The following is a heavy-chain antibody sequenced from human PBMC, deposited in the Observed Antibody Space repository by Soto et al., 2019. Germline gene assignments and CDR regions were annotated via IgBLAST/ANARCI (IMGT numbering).Heavy chain of an antibody. CDR1: GFTFSSYG. Sequence: GGSLRLSCAASGFTFSSYGMHWVRQAPGKGLEWVAVIWYDGSNKYYADSVKGRFTISRDNSKNTLYLQMNSLRAEDTAVYYCARGGYDFWSGRPFDYWGQGTLVTVSS. CDR2: IWYDGSNK. J-gene: IGHJ4*02. D-gene: IGHD3-3*01. V-gene: IGHV3-33*01. CDR3: ARGGYDFWSGRPFDY.